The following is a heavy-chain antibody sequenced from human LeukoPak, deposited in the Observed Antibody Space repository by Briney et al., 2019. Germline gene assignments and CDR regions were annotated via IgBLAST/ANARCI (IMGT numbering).Heavy chain of an antibody. Sequence: SVKVACKASGGTFSSYVISWVRQTPGQGLEWMGRIIPIFGIANYAQKFQGRVTITADKSTSTAYMELSSLRSEDTAVYYCASGDSGYSYGYSYYDYGMDVWGQGTTVTVSS. CDR1: GGTFSSYV. CDR3: ASGDSGYSYGYSYYDYGMDV. D-gene: IGHD5-18*01. CDR2: IIPIFGIA. J-gene: IGHJ6*02. V-gene: IGHV1-69*04.